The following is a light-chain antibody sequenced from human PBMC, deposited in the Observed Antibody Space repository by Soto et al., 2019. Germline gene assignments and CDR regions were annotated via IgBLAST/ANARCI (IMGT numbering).Light chain of an antibody. CDR3: QQSYHSFRP. Sequence: DVQMTQSPSSLSASVGDRVNITCRASQSIDMYLTWYQQKPGKAPKLLIYGASTLQSGVPSRFSGSGSGTDFTLTINSLQPEDFATYYCQQSYHSFRPFGQGTKLEIK. CDR1: QSIDMY. CDR2: GAS. V-gene: IGKV1-39*01. J-gene: IGKJ2*01.